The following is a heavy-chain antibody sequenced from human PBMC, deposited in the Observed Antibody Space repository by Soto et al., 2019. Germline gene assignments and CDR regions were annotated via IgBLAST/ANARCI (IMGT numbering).Heavy chain of an antibody. D-gene: IGHD5-18*01. CDR2: IDPSDSST. CDR3: AATGYTYGYHFDH. J-gene: IGHJ4*02. V-gene: IGHV5-10-1*01. CDR1: GYTFTSYW. Sequence: GESLKISCKGSGYTFTSYWITWVRQMPGKGLEWMGRIDPSDSSTNYSPSFQGHVTISTDKSISTAHLQWSSLKVSDAAMYYCAATGYTYGYHFDHWGQGTQVTVSS.